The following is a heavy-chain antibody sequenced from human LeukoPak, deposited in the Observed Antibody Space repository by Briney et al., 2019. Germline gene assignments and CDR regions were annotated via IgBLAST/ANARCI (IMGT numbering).Heavy chain of an antibody. Sequence: GGSLRLSCAASGFTVSSNYMSWVRQAPGKGLEWVGRIKSKIDGGTIDYAGPVKGGFTISRDDSRNTVSLQMNSLKIEDTAVYYCTAALPWFDPWGQGTLVTVSS. CDR1: GFTVSSNY. J-gene: IGHJ5*02. V-gene: IGHV3-15*01. CDR3: TAALPWFDP. D-gene: IGHD2-21*02. CDR2: IKSKIDGGTI.